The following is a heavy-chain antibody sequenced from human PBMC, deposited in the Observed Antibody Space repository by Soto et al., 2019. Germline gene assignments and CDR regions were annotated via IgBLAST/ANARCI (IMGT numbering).Heavy chain of an antibody. CDR2: IYYSGST. CDR3: ARSVFP. Sequence: SETLSLTCIVSCGSISSYYWSWIRQPPGKGLEWIGYIYYSGSTYYNPSLKSRVTISVDTSKNQFSLKLSSVTAADTAVYYCARSVFPWGQGTLVTVSS. J-gene: IGHJ5*02. V-gene: IGHV4-59*06. CDR1: CGSISSYY.